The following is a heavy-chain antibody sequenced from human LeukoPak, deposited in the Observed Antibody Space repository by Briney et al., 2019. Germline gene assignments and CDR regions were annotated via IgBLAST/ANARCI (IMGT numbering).Heavy chain of an antibody. CDR1: GFTFSSYG. CDR2: ISTTGSST. CDR3: AKDRDINFAYGYTSSDS. D-gene: IGHD5-18*01. V-gene: IGHV3-23*01. Sequence: GGSLRLSCTASGFTFSSYGMTWVRQAPGKGLEWVSTISTTGSSTYYADSVRGRFTISRDNFKNTLYLQMNNLRGDDTAVYYCAKDRDINFAYGYTSSDSWGQGTLVTVSS. J-gene: IGHJ4*02.